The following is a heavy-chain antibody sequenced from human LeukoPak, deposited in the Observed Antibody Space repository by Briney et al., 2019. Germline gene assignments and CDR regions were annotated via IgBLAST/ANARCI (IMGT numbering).Heavy chain of an antibody. Sequence: SETLSLTCTVSGGSMSSGSYYWSWIRQPAGKGLEWIGRIYTSGSTNYNPSLKSRVTISIDTSKNQFSVKLSSVTAADTAVYYCARLSVRGGATHKYYYYYYMDVWGKGTTVTISS. CDR2: IYTSGST. V-gene: IGHV4-61*02. J-gene: IGHJ6*03. CDR1: GGSMSSGSYY. CDR3: ARLSVRGGATHKYYYYYYMDV. D-gene: IGHD1-26*01.